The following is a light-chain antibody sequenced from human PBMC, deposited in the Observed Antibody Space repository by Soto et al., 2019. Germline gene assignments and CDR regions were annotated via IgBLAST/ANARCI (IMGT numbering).Light chain of an antibody. V-gene: IGKV1-5*01. J-gene: IGKJ2*02. CDR1: QSISSW. CDR2: DAS. Sequence: DIQMTQSPSTLSASVGDRVTITCRASQSISSWLAWYQQKPGKAPKLLIYDASSLESGVPSRFSGSGSGTEFTLTSRSLQPDVFATYYCQQYNSYSRTFGQGTKLDIK. CDR3: QQYNSYSRT.